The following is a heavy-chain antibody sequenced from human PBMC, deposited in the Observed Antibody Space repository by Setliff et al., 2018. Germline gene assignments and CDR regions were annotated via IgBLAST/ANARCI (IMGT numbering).Heavy chain of an antibody. CDR2: ISGGGTTM. J-gene: IGHJ6*02. Sequence: GESLRLSCAASGFTFKDYYMSWVRQAPGKGLEWISKISGGGTTMFYADSVRGRLTVSRDNAKNSLFLEMNSLRAEDTGVYYCARDGVYYGMDVWGQGTSVTVSS. CDR3: ARDGVYYGMDV. CDR1: GFTFKDYY. V-gene: IGHV3-11*04.